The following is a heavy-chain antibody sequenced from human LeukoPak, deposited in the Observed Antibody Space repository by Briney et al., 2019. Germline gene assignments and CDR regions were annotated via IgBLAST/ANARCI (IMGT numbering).Heavy chain of an antibody. J-gene: IGHJ4*02. CDR3: ARGYCTSGVCYTRFDY. CDR2: INPNSGGT. CDR1: GYTFTGYY. V-gene: IGHV1-2*02. D-gene: IGHD2-8*01. Sequence: ASVKVSCKASGYTFTGYYMHWVRQAPGQGLEWMGWINPNSGGTNYAQKFQGRVTMTRDTSISTAYMELSRLRSDDTAVYYCARGYCTSGVCYTRFDYWGQGTLVTVSS.